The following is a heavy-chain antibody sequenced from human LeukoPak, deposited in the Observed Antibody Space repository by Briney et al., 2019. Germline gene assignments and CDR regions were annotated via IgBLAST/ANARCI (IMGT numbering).Heavy chain of an antibody. CDR3: ARALGQGTYSYEYFQS. D-gene: IGHD1-26*01. J-gene: IGHJ1*01. CDR1: GYTFTSYY. V-gene: IGHV1-46*01. CDR2: INPGGGST. Sequence: ASVKVSCKASGYTFTSYYMSWVRQAPGQGLEWMGIINPGGGSTNYAQKFQGRVTMTSDTSTSTVYMELSSLRSEDTAVYYCARALGQGTYSYEYFQSWGQGTLVTVSS.